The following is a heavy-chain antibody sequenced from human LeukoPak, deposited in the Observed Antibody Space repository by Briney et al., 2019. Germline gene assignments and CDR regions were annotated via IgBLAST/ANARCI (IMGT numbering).Heavy chain of an antibody. J-gene: IGHJ4*02. CDR2: ISYDGRDK. V-gene: IGHV3-30*04. Sequence: GGPLRLSCAASGFTFSSYAMHWVRQAPGKGLEWVAVISYDGRDKYYADSVKGRFTISRDNSKNTLYLQMNSLRAGDTAVYSCARPYSSGWYGDFDYWGQGTLVTVSS. CDR3: ARPYSSGWYGDFDY. D-gene: IGHD6-19*01. CDR1: GFTFSSYA.